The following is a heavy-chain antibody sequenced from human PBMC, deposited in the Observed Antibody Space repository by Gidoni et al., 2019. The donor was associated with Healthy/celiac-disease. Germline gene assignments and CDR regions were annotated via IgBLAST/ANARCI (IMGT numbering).Heavy chain of an antibody. V-gene: IGHV4-39*01. CDR3: ARLGRSYGYSDAFDI. CDR2: IYYSGTT. J-gene: IGHJ3*02. Sequence: LVKPSETLSLTCTVSGGSISSSSSYWGWIRQPPGKGLEWIGNIYYSGTTYYNPSLKGRVTLSVDTSKNQCSLKLSDVTAADTAVYYCARLGRSYGYSDAFDIWGQGTMVTVSS. D-gene: IGHD5-18*01. CDR1: GGSISSSSSY.